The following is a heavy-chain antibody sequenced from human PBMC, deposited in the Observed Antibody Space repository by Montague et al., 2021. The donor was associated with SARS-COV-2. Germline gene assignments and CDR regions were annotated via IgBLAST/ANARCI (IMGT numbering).Heavy chain of an antibody. CDR2: TYYRSKWYN. CDR1: GDSVSINSAD. Sequence: CDISGDSVSINSADWNWIRQSPSRGLEWLGRTYYRSKWYNDYAVSVKSRITINPDTSKNQFSLQLNSVTPEDTAVYYCARDDPYCTNGVCYTVNWFDPWGQGTLVTVSS. V-gene: IGHV6-1*01. CDR3: ARDDPYCTNGVCYTVNWFDP. J-gene: IGHJ5*02. D-gene: IGHD2-8*01.